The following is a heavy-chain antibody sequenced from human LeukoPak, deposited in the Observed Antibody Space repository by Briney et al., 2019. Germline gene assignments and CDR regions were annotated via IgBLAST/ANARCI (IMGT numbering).Heavy chain of an antibody. CDR3: ARSLDSFPFSY. CDR2: INPNSGGT. J-gene: IGHJ4*02. V-gene: IGHV1-2*02. D-gene: IGHD2-2*03. Sequence: ASVKVSCKASGYTFTGYYMHWVRQAPGQGLEWMGWINPNSGGTNYAQKFQGRVTMTTDTSTSTAYMELRSLRSDDTAVYYCARSLDSFPFSYWGQGTLVTVSS. CDR1: GYTFTGYY.